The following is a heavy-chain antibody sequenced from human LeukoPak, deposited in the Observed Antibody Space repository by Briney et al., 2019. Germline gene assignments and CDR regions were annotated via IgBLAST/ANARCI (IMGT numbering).Heavy chain of an antibody. CDR3: ARESHVTREDY. V-gene: IGHV1-46*01. Sequence: ASVKVSCKASGYTFTNNYLHWVRQAPGQGLEWMGMIYPRDGSTSYAQNFQGRVTVTRDTSTTTVHMELRGLRSEDTAVYYCARESHVTREDYWGQGTLVTVSS. CDR1: GYTFTNNY. CDR2: IYPRDGST. J-gene: IGHJ4*02. D-gene: IGHD3-10*01.